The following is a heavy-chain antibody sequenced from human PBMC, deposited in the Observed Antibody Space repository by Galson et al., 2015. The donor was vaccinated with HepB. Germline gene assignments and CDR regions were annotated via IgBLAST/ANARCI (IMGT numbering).Heavy chain of an antibody. D-gene: IGHD3-3*01. V-gene: IGHV1-3*01. CDR3: AKGGDYDFWSGFDY. Sequence: SVKVSCKASGYTFTSYAMHWVRQAPGQRLEWMGWINAGNGNTKYSQKFQGRVTITRDTSASTAYMELSSLRSEDTAVYYCAKGGDYDFWSGFDYWGQGTLVTVSS. CDR1: GYTFTSYA. CDR2: INAGNGNT. J-gene: IGHJ4*02.